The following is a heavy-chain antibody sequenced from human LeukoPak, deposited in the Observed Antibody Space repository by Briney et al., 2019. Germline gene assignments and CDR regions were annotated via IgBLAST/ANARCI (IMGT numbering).Heavy chain of an antibody. CDR2: IYSGGST. Sequence: SGGSLRLSCAASGFTVSRNYMNWVRQAPGKGLEWVSVIYSGGSTSYAASVKGRFTISRDNSRDTLYLQMNSLRAEDTAIYICAKDGGTYPYFLDVWGKGTTVIVSS. D-gene: IGHD1-26*01. J-gene: IGHJ6*03. V-gene: IGHV3-53*01. CDR3: AKDGGTYPYFLDV. CDR1: GFTVSRNY.